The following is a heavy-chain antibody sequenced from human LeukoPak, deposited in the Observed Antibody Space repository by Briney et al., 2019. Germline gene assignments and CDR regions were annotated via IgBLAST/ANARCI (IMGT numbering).Heavy chain of an antibody. CDR1: GGSISSYY. CDR2: IYHSGST. Sequence: SETLSLTCTVSGGSISSYYWSWIRQPPGKGLEWIGYIYHSGSTNYNPSLKSRVTISVDKSKNQFSLKLSSVTAADTAVYYCARDDSSGYYFDYWGQGTLVTVSS. CDR3: ARDDSSGYYFDY. D-gene: IGHD3-22*01. V-gene: IGHV4-59*12. J-gene: IGHJ4*02.